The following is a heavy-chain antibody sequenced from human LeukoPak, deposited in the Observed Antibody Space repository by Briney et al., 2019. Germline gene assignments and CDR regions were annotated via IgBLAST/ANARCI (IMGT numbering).Heavy chain of an antibody. CDR2: ISRTGSYI. CDR3: ARVKEASAFDV. J-gene: IGHJ3*01. D-gene: IGHD5-12*01. Sequence: GGSLRLSCAASGFTFSSYSMNWVRQAPGKGLEWVSSISRTGSYIYYADLVKGRFTISRDNAKNSPYLQMNSLRAEDTAVYYCARVKEASAFDVWGQGTMVTVSS. CDR1: GFTFSSYS. V-gene: IGHV3-21*01.